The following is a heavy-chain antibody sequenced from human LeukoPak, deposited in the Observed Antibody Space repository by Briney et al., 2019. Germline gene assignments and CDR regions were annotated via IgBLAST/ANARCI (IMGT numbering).Heavy chain of an antibody. CDR1: GYTFTSYD. CDR2: SNTNSGNT. J-gene: IGHJ6*03. CDR3: ARGRVVVSAWGLQNYYYYYMDV. D-gene: IGHD3-22*01. V-gene: IGHV1-8*03. Sequence: ASVKLSCKASGYTFTSYDINWVRQAPGQGLGWMGWSNTNSGNTGFAQTFQGRVTITRNTSISTAYLELSSLRSEDTAVYYCARGRVVVSAWGLQNYYYYYMDVWGKGTTVSVSS.